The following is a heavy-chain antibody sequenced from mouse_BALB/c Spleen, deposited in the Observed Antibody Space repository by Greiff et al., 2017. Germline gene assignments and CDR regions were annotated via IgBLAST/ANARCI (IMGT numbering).Heavy chain of an antibody. CDR1: GYSITSDYA. CDR3: ARLAYYRYDYYAMDY. Sequence: EVQLQESGPGLVKPSQSLSLTCTVTGYSITSDYAWNWIRQFPGNKLEWMGYISYSGSTSYNPSLKSRISITRDTSKNQFFLQLNSVTTEDTATYYCARLAYYRYDYYAMDYWGQGTSVTVSS. CDR2: ISYSGST. D-gene: IGHD2-14*01. V-gene: IGHV3-2*02. J-gene: IGHJ4*01.